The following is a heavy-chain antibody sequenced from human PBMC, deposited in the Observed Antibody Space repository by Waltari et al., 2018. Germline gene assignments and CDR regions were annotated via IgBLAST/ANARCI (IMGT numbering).Heavy chain of an antibody. D-gene: IGHD1-7*01. CDR3: ARVKSWNSYYFDY. Sequence: EVQLVETGGGLIQPGGSLRLSCAASGFTVSSNYMSWVRQAPGKGLEWVSVIYSGGSTYNADSVKGRFTISRDNSKNTLYLQMNSLRAEDTAVYYCARVKSWNSYYFDYWGQGTLVTVSS. CDR2: IYSGGST. V-gene: IGHV3-53*02. CDR1: GFTVSSNY. J-gene: IGHJ4*02.